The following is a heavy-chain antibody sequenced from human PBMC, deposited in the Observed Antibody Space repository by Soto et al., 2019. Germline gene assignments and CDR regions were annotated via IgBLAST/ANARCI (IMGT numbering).Heavy chain of an antibody. V-gene: IGHV1-69*13. J-gene: IGHJ6*02. Sequence: GASVKVSCKASGGTFSSYAISWVRQAPGQGLEWMGRIIPIFGTANYAQKFQGRVTITADGSTSTAYMELSSLRSEDTAVYYCATAQFTSPCVHYHGIDVRGQGITVTGSS. CDR2: IIPIFGTA. CDR1: GGTFSSYA. CDR3: ATAQFTSPCVHYHGIDV.